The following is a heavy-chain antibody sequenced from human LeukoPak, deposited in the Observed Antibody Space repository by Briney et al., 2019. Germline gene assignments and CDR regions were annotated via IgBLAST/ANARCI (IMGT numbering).Heavy chain of an antibody. Sequence: PGGSLRLSCAASGFTFSRYGMHWVRQAPGKGLEWVAVISYDGSNKYYADSVKGRFTISRDNSKNTLYLQMNSLRAEDTAVYYCAKALTMIVVVGDYFDYWGQGTLVTVSS. D-gene: IGHD3-22*01. CDR1: GFTFSRYG. CDR2: ISYDGSNK. J-gene: IGHJ4*02. CDR3: AKALTMIVVVGDYFDY. V-gene: IGHV3-30*18.